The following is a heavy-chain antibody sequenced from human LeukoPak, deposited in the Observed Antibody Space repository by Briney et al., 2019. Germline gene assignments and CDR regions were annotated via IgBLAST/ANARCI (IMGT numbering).Heavy chain of an antibody. V-gene: IGHV1-24*01. CDR3: ATDTRYYDSSGYYRLFAFDI. CDR2: FDPEDGET. J-gene: IGHJ3*02. CDR1: GYTLTELS. D-gene: IGHD3-22*01. Sequence: SVKVSCKVSGYTLTELSMHWVRQAPGKGLEWMGGFDPEDGETIYAQKFQGRVTMTEDTSTDTAYMELSSLRSEDTAAYYCATDTRYYDSSGYYRLFAFDIWGQGTMVTVSS.